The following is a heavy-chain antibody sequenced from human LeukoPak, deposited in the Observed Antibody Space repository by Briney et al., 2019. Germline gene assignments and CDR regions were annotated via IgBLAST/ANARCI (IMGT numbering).Heavy chain of an antibody. CDR1: GFTFDDYA. J-gene: IGHJ5*02. CDR3: ARVDQQWLVGWFDP. Sequence: GGSLRLSCAASGFTFDDYAMHWVRQAPGKGLEWVSGISWNSGSIGYADSVKGRFTISRDNAKNSLYLQMNSLRAEDTAVYYCARVDQQWLVGWFDPWGQGTLVTVSS. CDR2: ISWNSGSI. V-gene: IGHV3-9*01. D-gene: IGHD6-19*01.